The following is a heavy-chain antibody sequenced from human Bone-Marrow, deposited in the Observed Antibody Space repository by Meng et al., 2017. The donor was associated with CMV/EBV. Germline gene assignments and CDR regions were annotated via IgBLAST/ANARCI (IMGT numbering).Heavy chain of an antibody. CDR3: AKDPTYYINPGGGMDV. D-gene: IGHD3-22*01. V-gene: IGHV3-9*01. CDR2: ISWNSGRI. J-gene: IGHJ6*02. Sequence: GGSLRLSCVASGFSFDDYAMHWVRQAPGKGLEWVSGISWNSGRIGYADSVKGRFTISRDNAKKSLYPQMNSLRAEDTALYYCAKDPTYYINPGGGMDVWGQGTTVTVSS. CDR1: GFSFDDYA.